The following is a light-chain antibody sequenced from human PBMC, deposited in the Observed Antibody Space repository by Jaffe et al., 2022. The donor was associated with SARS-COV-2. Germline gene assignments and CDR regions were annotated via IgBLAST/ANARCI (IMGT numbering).Light chain of an antibody. J-gene: IGKJ4*01. CDR3: QKYNTGPLT. CDR1: QGIGNY. CDR2: AAS. Sequence: DIQMTQSPSSLSESVGDRVTITCRASQGIGNYLAWYQQKPGKVPKLLIYAASTLQSGVPSRFSGSGSGTDFTLTISSLQPEDVATYYCQKYNTGPLTFGGGTKVEIK. V-gene: IGKV1-27*01.